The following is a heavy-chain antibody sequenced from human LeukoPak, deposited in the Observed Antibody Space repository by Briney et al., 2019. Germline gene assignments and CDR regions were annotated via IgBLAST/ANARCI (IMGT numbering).Heavy chain of an antibody. D-gene: IGHD1-26*01. CDR2: IWYDGSNK. J-gene: IGHJ4*02. V-gene: IGHV3-33*01. CDR3: VRGVGSYYSGNYFDY. CDR1: GFTFNYDG. Sequence: PGGSLRLSCAASGFTFNYDGMHWLRQAPGNGLEWVAGIWYDGSNKYYADSVKGRFTISRDNSKNTVYLEMNSLRAEDTAVYLCVRGVGSYYSGNYFDYWGQGTLVTVSS.